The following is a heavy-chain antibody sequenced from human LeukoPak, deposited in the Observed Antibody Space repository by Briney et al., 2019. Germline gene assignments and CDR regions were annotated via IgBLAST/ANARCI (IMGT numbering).Heavy chain of an antibody. D-gene: IGHD3-16*02. J-gene: IGHJ4*02. CDR3: ARRNGELPYYFDY. CDR1: GGSISSSSYY. V-gene: IGHV4-39*01. Sequence: SETLSLTCTVSGGSISSSSYYWGWIRQPPGKGLEWIGSIYYSGSTYYNPSLKSRVTISVDTSKNQFSLKLSSVTAADTAVYYCARRNGELPYYFDYWGQGTLVTVSS. CDR2: IYYSGST.